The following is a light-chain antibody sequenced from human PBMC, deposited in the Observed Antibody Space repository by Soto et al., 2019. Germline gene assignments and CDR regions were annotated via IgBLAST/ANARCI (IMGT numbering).Light chain of an antibody. CDR2: KAS. J-gene: IGKJ3*01. V-gene: IGKV1-5*03. CDR3: QQYDSYSLS. CDR1: QSISSW. Sequence: DIQMTQSPSTLSASVGDRVTITCRASQSISSWLAWYQQKPGKAPKLLIYKASTLDSGVPSRFSGSGSGTEFTLTLSSLQPDDFATYYCQQYDSYSLSFGPGTKVEIK.